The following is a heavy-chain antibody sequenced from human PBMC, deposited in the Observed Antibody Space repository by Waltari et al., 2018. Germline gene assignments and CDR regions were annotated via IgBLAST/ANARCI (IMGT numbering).Heavy chain of an antibody. D-gene: IGHD1-26*01. CDR3: TTDGLVGAPFDC. Sequence: EVQLVEYGGALVKPGGSLSLSCAAPGLTFSDVWMSWVRQAPGQGREWVGRIQRETDGGTTDYGVPAKGRFTISRDYSKNILYLQMNSLKIEDTAVYYCTTDGLVGAPFDCWGQGTLVTVSS. CDR2: IQRETDGGTT. J-gene: IGHJ4*02. CDR1: GLTFSDVW. V-gene: IGHV3-15*02.